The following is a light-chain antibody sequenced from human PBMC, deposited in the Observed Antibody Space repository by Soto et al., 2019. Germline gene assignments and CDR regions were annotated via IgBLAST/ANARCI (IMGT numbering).Light chain of an antibody. J-gene: IGLJ2*01. V-gene: IGLV2-14*01. CDR3: SSYTSSSTQV. CDR2: EVS. Sequence: QSVLTQPASVSGSPGQSITMSCTGTSSDVGGYKYVSWYQQHPGKAPKLMIYEVSNRPSGVSNRFSGSKSGNTASLTISGLQAEDEADYYCSSYTSSSTQVFGGGTKVTVL. CDR1: SSDVGGYKY.